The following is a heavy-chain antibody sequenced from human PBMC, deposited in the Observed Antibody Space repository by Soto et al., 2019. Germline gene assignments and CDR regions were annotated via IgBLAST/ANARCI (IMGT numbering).Heavy chain of an antibody. CDR3: APAVVVVAAPPNWFAP. J-gene: IGHJ5*02. Sequence: ASVKVSCKVSGYTLTELSMHWVRQAPGKGLEWMGGFDPEDGETIYAQKFQGRVTMTEDTSTDTAYMELSSLRSEDTAVYYCAPAVVVVAAPPNWFAPWGQGTLVTVSS. CDR1: GYTLTELS. D-gene: IGHD2-15*01. V-gene: IGHV1-24*01. CDR2: FDPEDGET.